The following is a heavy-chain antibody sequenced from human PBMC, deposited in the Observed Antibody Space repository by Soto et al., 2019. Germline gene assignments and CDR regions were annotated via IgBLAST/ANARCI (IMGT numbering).Heavy chain of an antibody. J-gene: IGHJ4*02. CDR1: GYTFTSYG. CDR2: ISAYNGNT. V-gene: IGHV1-18*01. Sequence: ASVKVSCKASGYTFTSYGISWVRQAPGQGLEWMGWISAYNGNTNYAQKLQGRVTMTTDTSTSTAYMELRSLRSDDTAVYYCARDRGYGYYYDSSGYSADYWGQGTLVTVSS. D-gene: IGHD3-22*01. CDR3: ARDRGYGYYYDSSGYSADY.